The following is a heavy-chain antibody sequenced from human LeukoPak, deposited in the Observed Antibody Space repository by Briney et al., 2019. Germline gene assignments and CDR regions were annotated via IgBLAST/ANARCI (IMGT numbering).Heavy chain of an antibody. CDR2: ISTSSRYI. D-gene: IGHD2-2*01. Sequence: PGGSLRLFCGASGFTLSNYDMNWVRQAPGKGLEWVSSISTSSRYIYYKDSVRGRFTISRDDAKNSLYLEMNSLRAEDTAVYYCARADCSSSTCYLRRSWFDPWGQGTLVTVSS. V-gene: IGHV3-21*01. J-gene: IGHJ5*02. CDR1: GFTLSNYD. CDR3: ARADCSSSTCYLRRSWFDP.